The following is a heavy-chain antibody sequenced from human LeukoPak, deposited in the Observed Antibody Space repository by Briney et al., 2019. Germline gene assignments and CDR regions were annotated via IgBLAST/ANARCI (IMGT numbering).Heavy chain of an antibody. J-gene: IGHJ4*02. D-gene: IGHD5-24*01. Sequence: SETLSLTCTVSGGSISSYYWSWIRQPPGKGLEWIGYIYYSGSTNYNPSLKSRVTISVDTSKNQFSLKLSSVTAADTAVYYCARDLEMANALGYWGQGTLVTVSS. CDR2: IYYSGST. CDR3: ARDLEMANALGY. CDR1: GGSISSYY. V-gene: IGHV4-59*01.